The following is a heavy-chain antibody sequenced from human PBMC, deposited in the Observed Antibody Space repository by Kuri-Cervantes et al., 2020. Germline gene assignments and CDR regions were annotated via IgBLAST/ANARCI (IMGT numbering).Heavy chain of an antibody. CDR1: GFTFDDYA. Sequence: SLKISCAASGFTFDDYAMYWVRQAPRVSGISWNSGSIGYADSVKGRFTISRDNAKNSLYLQMNSLRAEDTAVYHCAKDSTVTAYYYYYGMDVWGQGTTVTVSS. D-gene: IGHD4-17*01. CDR3: AKDSTVTAYYYYYGMDV. CDR2: ISWNSGSI. V-gene: IGHV3-9*01. J-gene: IGHJ6*02.